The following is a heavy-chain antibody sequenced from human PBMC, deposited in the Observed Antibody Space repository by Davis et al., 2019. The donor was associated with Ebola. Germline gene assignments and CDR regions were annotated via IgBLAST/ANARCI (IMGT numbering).Heavy chain of an antibody. CDR3: TTGVATKDY. V-gene: IGHV3-73*01. Sequence: GESLKISCAASGFTFSGSAMHWVRQASGKGLEWVGRIRSKANSYATAYAASVKGRFTISRDDSKKTAYLQMNSLKTEDTAVYYCTTGVATKDYWGQGTLVTVSS. D-gene: IGHD2-15*01. CDR1: GFTFSGSA. CDR2: IRSKANSYAT. J-gene: IGHJ4*02.